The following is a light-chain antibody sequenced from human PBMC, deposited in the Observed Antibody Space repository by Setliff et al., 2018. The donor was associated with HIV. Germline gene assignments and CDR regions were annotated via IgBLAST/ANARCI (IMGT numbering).Light chain of an antibody. CDR3: NSYTSSSTYV. CDR1: SSDVGGYNY. J-gene: IGLJ1*01. V-gene: IGLV2-14*03. CDR2: DVS. Sequence: QSALPQPASVSGSPGQSITISCTGTSSDVGGYNYVSWYQHHPGKAPKLMIYDVSKRPSGLSNRFSGSKSGNSASLTISGLQAEDEADYYCNSYTSSSTYVFGTGTKVTVL.